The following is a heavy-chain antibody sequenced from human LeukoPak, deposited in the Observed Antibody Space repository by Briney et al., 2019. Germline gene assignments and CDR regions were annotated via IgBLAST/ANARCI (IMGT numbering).Heavy chain of an antibody. CDR3: ARELTNYGMNV. CDR1: GGSISSHSYY. Sequence: PSETLSLTCTVSGGSISSHSYYWGWVRQPPGKGLEWIGNIFYTGTTYYNPSLNSRVTISVDTSKNQFSLKLSSVTVADTAVYYCARELTNYGMNVWGLGTTVTVSS. D-gene: IGHD4-11*01. CDR2: IFYTGTT. J-gene: IGHJ6*02. V-gene: IGHV4-39*02.